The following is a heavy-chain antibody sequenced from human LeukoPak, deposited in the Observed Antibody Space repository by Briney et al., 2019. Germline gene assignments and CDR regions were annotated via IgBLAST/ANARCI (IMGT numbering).Heavy chain of an antibody. D-gene: IGHD3-10*01. J-gene: IGHJ4*02. Sequence: PGRSLRLSCAASGFTFGSYAMHWVRQAPGKGLEWVAVMSFDGTHIYYADSVKGRFTISRDNSKNTLYLQVNSLRAEDTAVYYCAKQPMVRGITFDYWGQGTLVTVSS. CDR3: AKQPMVRGITFDY. V-gene: IGHV3-30-3*02. CDR1: GFTFGSYA. CDR2: MSFDGTHI.